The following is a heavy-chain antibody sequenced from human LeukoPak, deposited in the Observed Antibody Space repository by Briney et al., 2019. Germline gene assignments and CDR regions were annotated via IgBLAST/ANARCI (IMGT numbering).Heavy chain of an antibody. CDR3: ARGRGIEVANDYYLNDY. CDR2: INPNSGGT. Sequence: ASVKVSCKASGYTFTGFYMHWVRQAPGQGLEWMGWINPNSGGTKYAQNFQGRVTMTRDTSISAAHMELSNLRSDDTALYYCARGRGIEVANDYYLNDYWGQGTLVTVSS. CDR1: GYTFTGFY. J-gene: IGHJ4*02. D-gene: IGHD6-19*01. V-gene: IGHV1-2*02.